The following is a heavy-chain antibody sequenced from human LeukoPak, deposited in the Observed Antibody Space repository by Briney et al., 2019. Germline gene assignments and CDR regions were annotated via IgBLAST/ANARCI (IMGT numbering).Heavy chain of an antibody. CDR1: GFTFSSYW. J-gene: IGHJ6*02. CDR2: INSDGSST. D-gene: IGHD4-11*01. CDR3: ARDMTTPYYYGMDV. Sequence: GGSLRLSCAASGFTFSSYWMHCVRQAPGKGLVWVSRINSDGSSTSYADSVKGRFTISRDNAKNTLYLQMNSLRAEDTAVYYCARDMTTPYYYGMDVWGQGTTVTVSS. V-gene: IGHV3-74*01.